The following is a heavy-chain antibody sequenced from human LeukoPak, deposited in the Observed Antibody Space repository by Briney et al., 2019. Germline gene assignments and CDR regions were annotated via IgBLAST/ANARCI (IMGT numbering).Heavy chain of an antibody. CDR3: ARGGSGWYGNY. Sequence: PGGSPRLSCAASGFTFSRHWMHWVRQAPGKGLVWVSRINSDESSTSYADSVKGRFTISTDNAKNTLYLQMNSLRAEDTAVYYCARGGSGWYGNYWGQGTLVTVSS. V-gene: IGHV3-74*01. CDR2: INSDESST. J-gene: IGHJ4*02. CDR1: GFTFSRHW. D-gene: IGHD6-19*01.